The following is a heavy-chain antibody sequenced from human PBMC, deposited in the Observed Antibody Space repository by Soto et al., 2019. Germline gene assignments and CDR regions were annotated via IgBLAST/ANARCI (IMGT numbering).Heavy chain of an antibody. CDR2: IYYSGST. Sequence: PSETLSLTCTVSGGSISSYYWSWIRQPPGKGLEWIGYIYYSGSTNYNPSLKSRVTISVDTSKNQFSLKLSSVTAADTAVYYCARHPGSGSYRPWECFDPWGQGTLVTVSS. CDR3: ARHPGSGSYRPWECFDP. V-gene: IGHV4-59*08. J-gene: IGHJ5*02. CDR1: GGSISSYY. D-gene: IGHD1-26*01.